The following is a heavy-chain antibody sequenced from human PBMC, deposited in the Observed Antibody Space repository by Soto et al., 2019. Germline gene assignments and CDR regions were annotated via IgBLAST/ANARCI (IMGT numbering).Heavy chain of an antibody. D-gene: IGHD5-12*01. J-gene: IGHJ6*02. CDR2: IWYDGSNK. CDR1: GFTFSSYG. CDR3: GRVGATYRAYYYYGMDV. Sequence: GGSLRLSCAASGFTFSSYGMHWVRQAPGKGLEWVAVIWYDGSNKYYADSVKGRFTISRDNSKNTLYLRMNSLRAEDTAVYYCGRVGATYRAYYYYGMDVWGQGTTVTVSS. V-gene: IGHV3-33*01.